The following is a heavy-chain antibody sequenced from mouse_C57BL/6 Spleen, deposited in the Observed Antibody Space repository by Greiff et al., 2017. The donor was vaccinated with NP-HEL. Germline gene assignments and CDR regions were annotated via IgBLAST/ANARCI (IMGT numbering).Heavy chain of an antibody. CDR2: IDPSDSYT. CDR3: ARKSTMVTTGFDY. D-gene: IGHD2-2*01. J-gene: IGHJ2*01. V-gene: IGHV1-69*01. CDR1: GYTFTSYW. Sequence: QVQLQQPGAELVMPGASVKLSCKASGYTFTSYWMHWVKQRPGQGLEWIGEIDPSDSYTNYNQKFKGKSTLTVDKSSSTAYMQLSSLTSEDSAVYYCARKSTMVTTGFDYWGHGTTLTVSS.